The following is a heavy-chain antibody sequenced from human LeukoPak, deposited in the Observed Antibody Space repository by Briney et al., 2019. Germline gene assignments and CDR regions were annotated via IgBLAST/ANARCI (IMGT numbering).Heavy chain of an antibody. CDR3: ARPRGVRIAAAGTDVFDI. CDR2: IHYSGST. CDR1: GGSITSYY. D-gene: IGHD6-13*01. V-gene: IGHV4-59*12. J-gene: IGHJ3*02. Sequence: KASETLSLTCTVSGGSITSYYWSWMRQPPGKGLEWIGYIHYSGSTNYNPSLKSRVTISVDKSKNQFSLKLNSVTAADTAVYYCARPRGVRIAAAGTDVFDIWGQGTMVTVSS.